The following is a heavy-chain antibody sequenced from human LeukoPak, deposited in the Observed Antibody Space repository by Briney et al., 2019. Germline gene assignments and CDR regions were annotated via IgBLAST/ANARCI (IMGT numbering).Heavy chain of an antibody. J-gene: IGHJ5*02. V-gene: IGHV7-4-1*02. Sequence: ASVKVSCKASGYTFTTCAMNWVRQAPGQGLEWMGYINTAVGNPTYAQDFTGRFLFSVDTSVSTAYLQITNLTAEDTALYYCASRTYSYGLSPWGQGTLVTVS. CDR3: ASRTYSYGLSP. CDR1: GYTFTTCA. CDR2: INTAVGNP. D-gene: IGHD2-15*01.